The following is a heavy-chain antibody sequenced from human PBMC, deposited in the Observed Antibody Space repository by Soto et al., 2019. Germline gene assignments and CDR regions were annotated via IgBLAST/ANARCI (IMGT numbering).Heavy chain of an antibody. D-gene: IGHD5-12*01. CDR1: GFTFDDYA. CDR3: AKGHPKGPPGYSGYDKADDAFDI. CDR2: ISWNSGSI. J-gene: IGHJ3*02. Sequence: GGSLRLSCAASGFTFDDYAMHWVRQAPGKGLEWVSGISWNSGSIGYADSVKGRFTISRDNAKNSLYLQMNSLRAEDTALYYCAKGHPKGPPGYSGYDKADDAFDIWGQGTMVTVSS. V-gene: IGHV3-9*01.